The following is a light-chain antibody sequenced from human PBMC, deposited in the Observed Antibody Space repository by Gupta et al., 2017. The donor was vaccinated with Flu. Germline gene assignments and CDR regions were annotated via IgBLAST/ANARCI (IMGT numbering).Light chain of an antibody. J-gene: IGLJ1*01. CDR1: SPNIGSNT. Sequence: QSPLPQPPSVSGTPGQRVTISCSGSSPNIGSNTVNWYQQVPGTAPRLLIHYNNQRPSGVPDRFSASKSGTSASLAISGLRAEDEADYYCAAGDNSRSSFVFGTGTKVTVL. CDR3: AAGDNSRSSFV. CDR2: YNN. V-gene: IGLV1-44*01.